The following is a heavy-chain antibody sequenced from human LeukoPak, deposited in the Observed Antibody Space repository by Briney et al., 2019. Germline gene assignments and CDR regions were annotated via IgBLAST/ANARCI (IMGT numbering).Heavy chain of an antibody. CDR3: ARDGSGYDCNWFDP. CDR2: ISPNSGGT. CDR1: GYTFIAYY. Sequence: ASVKVSCKASGYTFIAYYLYWVRQAPGQGLELMGWISPNSGGTKYTQNFQGRVTMTRDTSISTVYMELSRLSYDDTAVYYCARDGSGYDCNWFDPWGQGTLVTVSS. V-gene: IGHV1-2*02. J-gene: IGHJ5*02. D-gene: IGHD5-12*01.